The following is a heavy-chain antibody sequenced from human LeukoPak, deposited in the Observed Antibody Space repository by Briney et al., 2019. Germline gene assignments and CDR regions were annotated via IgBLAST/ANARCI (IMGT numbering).Heavy chain of an antibody. CDR2: INHSGST. CDR1: GGSISSSSYY. CDR3: ARQTDSGSYWGYYYYYYMDV. J-gene: IGHJ6*03. D-gene: IGHD1-26*01. Sequence: SETLSLTCTVSGGSISSSSYYWSWIRQPPGKGLEWIGEINHSGSTNYNPSLKSRVTISVDTSKNQFSLKLSSVTAADTAVYYCARQTDSGSYWGYYYYYYMDVWGKGTTVTISS. V-gene: IGHV4-39*01.